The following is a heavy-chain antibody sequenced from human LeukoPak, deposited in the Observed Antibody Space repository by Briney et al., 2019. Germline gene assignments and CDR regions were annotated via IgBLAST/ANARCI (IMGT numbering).Heavy chain of an antibody. J-gene: IGHJ4*02. CDR2: IYYSVST. CDR1: GGSISSSSYY. CDR3: ARQDPDSSSSVEGFDY. Sequence: ASETLSLTCTVSGGSISSSSYYWGWIRQPPGKGLEWIGSIYYSVSTYYNPSLKSRVTISVDTSKNQFSLKLSSVTAADTAVYYCARQDPDSSSSVEGFDYWGQGTLVTVSS. D-gene: IGHD6-13*01. V-gene: IGHV4-39*01.